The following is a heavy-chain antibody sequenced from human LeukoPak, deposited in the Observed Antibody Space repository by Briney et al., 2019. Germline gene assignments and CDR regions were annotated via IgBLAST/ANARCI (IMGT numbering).Heavy chain of an antibody. CDR1: GLTFSSYS. J-gene: IGHJ6*02. CDR2: ISSSSTI. V-gene: IGHV3-48*01. D-gene: IGHD3-10*01. Sequence: PGGSLRLSCAASGLTFSSYSMNWVRQAPGKGLEWVSYISSSSTIYYADSVKGRFTISRDNAKNSLYLQMNSLRAEDTAVYYCARSRRRAWFGELLSSPYGMDVWGQGTTVTVSS. CDR3: ARSRRRAWFGELLSSPYGMDV.